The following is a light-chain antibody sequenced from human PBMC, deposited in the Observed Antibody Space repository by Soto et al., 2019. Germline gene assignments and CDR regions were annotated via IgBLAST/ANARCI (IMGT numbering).Light chain of an antibody. CDR2: EVS. J-gene: IGLJ1*01. Sequence: QSVLTQPPSASGSPGQSVTISCTGTSRDVGGYNYVSWYQQHPGKAPKVMIYEVSKRPSGVPDRFSGSKSGNTASLTVSGLQAEDEADYYCSSYAGNHTYVFGPGTKVTVL. V-gene: IGLV2-8*01. CDR1: SRDVGGYNY. CDR3: SSYAGNHTYV.